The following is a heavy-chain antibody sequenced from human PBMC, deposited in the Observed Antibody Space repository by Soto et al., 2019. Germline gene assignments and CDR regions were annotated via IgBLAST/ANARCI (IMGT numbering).Heavy chain of an antibody. CDR1: GYRFTSYW. J-gene: IGHJ4*02. D-gene: IGHD6-13*01. Sequence: XESLNLSWQCSGYRFTSYWIGLVLPMPGKGLEWMGIIYPGDSDTRYSPSFQGQVTISADKSISTAYLQWSSLKASDTAMYYCATQGRGVAAAVAHYWGQGTLVTVSS. CDR3: ATQGRGVAAAVAHY. CDR2: IYPGDSDT. V-gene: IGHV5-51*01.